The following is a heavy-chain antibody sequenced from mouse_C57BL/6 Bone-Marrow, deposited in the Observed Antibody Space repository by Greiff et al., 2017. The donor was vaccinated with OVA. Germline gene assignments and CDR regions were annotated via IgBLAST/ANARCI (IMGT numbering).Heavy chain of an antibody. CDR2: IRHKANGYTT. Sequence: EVQRVESGGGLVQPGGSLSLSCAASGFTFTDYYMSWVRQPPGKALEWLGFIRHKANGYTTEYSASVKGRFTISRDKSQSILYIQMHALRAEDSATYYCARACTVPWFAYWGQGTLVTVSA. J-gene: IGHJ3*01. CDR3: ARACTVPWFAY. D-gene: IGHD1-1*01. CDR1: GFTFTDYY. V-gene: IGHV7-3*01.